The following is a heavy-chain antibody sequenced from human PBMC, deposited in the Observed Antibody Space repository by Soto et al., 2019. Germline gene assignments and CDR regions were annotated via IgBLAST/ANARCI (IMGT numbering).Heavy chain of an antibody. CDR3: AKDLMYSSSWYTPFFDY. V-gene: IGHV3-30*18. CDR1: GFTFSSYG. CDR2: ISYDGSNK. Sequence: QVQLVESGGGVVQPGRSLRLSCAASGFTFSSYGMHWVRQAPGKGLEWVAVISYDGSNKYYADSVKGRFTISGDNSKNTLYLQMNSLRAEDTAVYYCAKDLMYSSSWYTPFFDYWGQGTLVTVSS. J-gene: IGHJ4*02. D-gene: IGHD6-13*01.